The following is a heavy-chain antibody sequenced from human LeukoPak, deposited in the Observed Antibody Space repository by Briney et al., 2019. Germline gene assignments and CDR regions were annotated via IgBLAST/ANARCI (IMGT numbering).Heavy chain of an antibody. CDR1: GFTFSSYS. CDR2: ISSSSSYI. CDR3: ARDLFYAFDI. Sequence: GGSLRLSCAASGFTFSSYSMKWVRQAPGKGLEWVSSISSSSSYIYYADSVKGRFTISRDNAKNSLYLQMNSLRAEDTAVYHCARDLFYAFDIWGQGTMVTVSS. V-gene: IGHV3-21*01. J-gene: IGHJ3*02.